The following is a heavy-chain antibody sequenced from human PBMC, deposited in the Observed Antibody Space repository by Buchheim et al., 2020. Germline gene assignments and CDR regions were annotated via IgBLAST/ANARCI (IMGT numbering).Heavy chain of an antibody. J-gene: IGHJ4*02. CDR3: ARGPYCSGGNCYSGGFDY. Sequence: QVTLKESSPALVKPTQTLTLTCIFSGFSLSTSGMRVNWIRQPPGKALEWLARIDWDDDKFYSTSLKTRLTISKDTSKNQVVLTMTNMDPLDTATYYCARGPYCSGGNCYSGGFDYWGQGTL. D-gene: IGHD2-15*01. CDR2: IDWDDDK. CDR1: GFSLSTSGMR. V-gene: IGHV2-70*04.